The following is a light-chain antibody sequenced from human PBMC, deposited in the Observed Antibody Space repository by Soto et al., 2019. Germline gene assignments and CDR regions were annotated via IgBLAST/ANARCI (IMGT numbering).Light chain of an antibody. CDR2: GAS. J-gene: IGKJ1*01. Sequence: VLTQSPGTLSLSPGERATLSCRASQSVSSSYLAWFQQKPGQAPRLLIYGASSRATGIPDRFSGSGSGTDFTLTISRLEPEDFAVYYCQQYGSTPQTFGQGTKVDI. V-gene: IGKV3-20*01. CDR1: QSVSSSY. CDR3: QQYGSTPQT.